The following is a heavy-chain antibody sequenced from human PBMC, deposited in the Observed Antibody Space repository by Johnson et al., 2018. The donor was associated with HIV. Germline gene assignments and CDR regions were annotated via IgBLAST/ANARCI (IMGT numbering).Heavy chain of an antibody. CDR3: ARGCRDGYTCDSFDV. V-gene: IGHV3-66*01. CDR1: GFTVSSNY. Sequence: VQLVESGGGVERPGGSLRLSCAASGFTVSSNYMSWVRQGPGKGLEWVSVINSGGSTYYADSVTGRFTISRDNSKNTLYLQMNSLRAEDTAVYFCARGCRDGYTCDSFDVWGQGTRVTVSS. D-gene: IGHD5-24*01. J-gene: IGHJ3*01. CDR2: INSGGST.